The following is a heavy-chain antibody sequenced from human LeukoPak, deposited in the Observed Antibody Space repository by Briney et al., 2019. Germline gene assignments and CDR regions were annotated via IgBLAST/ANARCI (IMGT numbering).Heavy chain of an antibody. V-gene: IGHV1-69*01. Sequence: SVKVSCKASGGTFSSYAISWVRQPPGQGLEWMGGIIPIFGTANYAQKFQGRATITADESTSTAYMELSSLRSEDTAVYYCARAGRQLLYTGIDYWGQGTLVTVSS. CDR3: ARAGRQLLYTGIDY. J-gene: IGHJ4*02. CDR1: GGTFSSYA. D-gene: IGHD2-2*02. CDR2: IIPIFGTA.